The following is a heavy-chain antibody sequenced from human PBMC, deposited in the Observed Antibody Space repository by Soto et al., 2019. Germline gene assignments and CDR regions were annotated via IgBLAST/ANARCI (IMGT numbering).Heavy chain of an antibody. V-gene: IGHV1-18*01. CDR1: SFIFTSYG. CDR3: ATSGGHHFGMDV. CDR2: ISGYNGNT. D-gene: IGHD2-8*02. Sequence: AASVKVSCKASSFIFTSYGINWVRQAPGQGLEWMGWISGYNGNTKYGQKFPDRVTLTADTSTATAFMEVRSLRGDDSAVYYCATSGGHHFGMDVWGQGTTVTVSS. J-gene: IGHJ6*02.